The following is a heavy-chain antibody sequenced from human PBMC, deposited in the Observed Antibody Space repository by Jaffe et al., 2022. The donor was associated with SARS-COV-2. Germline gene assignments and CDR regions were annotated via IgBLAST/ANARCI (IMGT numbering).Heavy chain of an antibody. CDR2: IRSKAYGGTT. Sequence: EVQLVESGGGLVKPGRSLRLSCTASGFTFGDYAMSWFRQAPGKGLEWVGFIRSKAYGGTTEYAASVKGRFTISRDDSKSIAYLQMNSLKTEDTAVYYCTRDLGGGSGWYYFDYWGQGTLVTVSS. J-gene: IGHJ4*02. D-gene: IGHD6-19*01. V-gene: IGHV3-49*05. CDR1: GFTFGDYA. CDR3: TRDLGGGSGWYYFDY.